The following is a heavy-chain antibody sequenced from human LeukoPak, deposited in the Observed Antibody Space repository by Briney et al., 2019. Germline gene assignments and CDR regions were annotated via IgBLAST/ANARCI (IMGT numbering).Heavy chain of an antibody. V-gene: IGHV3-21*01. CDR2: ISSSSSYI. J-gene: IGHJ4*02. D-gene: IGHD3-3*01. CDR3: ARDHYDFWSGYFVYTLTDY. Sequence: GGSLRLSCAASGFTFSSYSMNWVRQAPGKGLEWVSSISSSSSYIYYADSVKGRFTISRDNAKNSLYLQMNSLRAEDTAVYYCARDHYDFWSGYFVYTLTDYWGQGTLVTVSS. CDR1: GFTFSSYS.